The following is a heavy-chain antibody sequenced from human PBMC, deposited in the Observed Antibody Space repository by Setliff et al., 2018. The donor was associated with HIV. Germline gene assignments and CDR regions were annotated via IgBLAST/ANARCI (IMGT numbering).Heavy chain of an antibody. Sequence: SETLSLTCTVSGGSISSGSFYWGWIRQPPGKGLEWIGSIYYSGNTYYNPSLKSRVTISVDTSKNQFSLKLSSVTAADTAVYYCARRGHRSIYDPYQYNYFDPWGQGTLVTV. CDR2: IYYSGNT. D-gene: IGHD5-18*01. J-gene: IGHJ5*02. CDR3: ARRGHRSIYDPYQYNYFDP. V-gene: IGHV4-39*01. CDR1: GGSISSGSFY.